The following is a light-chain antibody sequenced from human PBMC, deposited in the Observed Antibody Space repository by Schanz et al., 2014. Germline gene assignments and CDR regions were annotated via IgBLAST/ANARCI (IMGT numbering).Light chain of an antibody. V-gene: IGKV3-20*01. CDR2: EAS. J-gene: IGKJ3*01. Sequence: EIVLTQSPGTLSLSPGERATLSCRASQSVSTHLAWYQQRPGQPPRLLIYEASNRATGIPARFSGGGSGTDFPLTITRLEPEDFAVYYCQQYGTSPFTFGPGTKVDIK. CDR1: QSVSTH. CDR3: QQYGTSPFT.